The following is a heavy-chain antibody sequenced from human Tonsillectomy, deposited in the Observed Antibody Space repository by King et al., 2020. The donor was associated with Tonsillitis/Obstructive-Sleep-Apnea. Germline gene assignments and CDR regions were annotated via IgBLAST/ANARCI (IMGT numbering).Heavy chain of an antibody. CDR3: ARGIQGYCSGGSCPGYFQH. CDR1: GGSVNSGGYY. Sequence: VPLQESGPGLVKPSETLSLTCTVSGGSVNSGGYYWSWIRQPPGKGLEWIGYIYYSGSTNYNPSLKSRVTISLDTSKNQFSLKLSSVTAADTAVYYCARGIQGYCSGGSCPGYFQHWGQGTLVTVSS. CDR2: IYYSGST. V-gene: IGHV4-61*08. D-gene: IGHD2-15*01. J-gene: IGHJ1*01.